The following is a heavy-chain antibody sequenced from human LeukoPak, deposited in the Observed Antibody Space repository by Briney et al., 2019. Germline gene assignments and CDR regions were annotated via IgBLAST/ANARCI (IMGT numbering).Heavy chain of an antibody. J-gene: IGHJ4*02. Sequence: GASVKVSCKASGYTFTGYYMHWVRQAPGQGLEWMGWINPNSGGTNYAQKFQGRVTMTRDTSISTAYMELSRLRSDDTAVYYCARTLGYSSSHRGLFDYWGQGTLVTVSS. V-gene: IGHV1-2*02. CDR3: ARTLGYSSSHRGLFDY. CDR2: INPNSGGT. D-gene: IGHD6-13*01. CDR1: GYTFTGYY.